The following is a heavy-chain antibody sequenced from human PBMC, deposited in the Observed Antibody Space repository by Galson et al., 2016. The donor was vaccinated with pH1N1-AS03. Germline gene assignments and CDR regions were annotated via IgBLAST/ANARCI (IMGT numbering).Heavy chain of an antibody. J-gene: IGHJ6*03. D-gene: IGHD5-18*01. CDR1: GFGFSFSRYS. CDR2: ISSSSIYI. V-gene: IGHV3-21*01. CDR3: ESASGDAYSYGPYYFYYTMDV. Sequence: SLRLSCAASGFGFSFSRYSVNWVRQAPGKGLAWVSSISSSSIYIYSADSAKGRFTTSRDNAKNSVYLQMNSLRAEDTAVYYCESASGDAYSYGPYYFYYTMDVWGKGTTVTVSS.